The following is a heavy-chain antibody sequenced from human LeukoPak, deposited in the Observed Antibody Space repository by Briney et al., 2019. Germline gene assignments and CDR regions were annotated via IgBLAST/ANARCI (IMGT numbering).Heavy chain of an antibody. CDR1: GYTFTSYD. V-gene: IGHV1-8*01. J-gene: IGHJ3*02. Sequence: GASVKVSCKASGYTFTSYDINWVRQATGQGLEWMGWMNPNSGNTGYAQKFQGRVTMTRNTSISTAYMELSSLRSEDTAVYYCARVQLERRAFDIWGQGTMVTVSS. CDR2: MNPNSGNT. D-gene: IGHD1-1*01. CDR3: ARVQLERRAFDI.